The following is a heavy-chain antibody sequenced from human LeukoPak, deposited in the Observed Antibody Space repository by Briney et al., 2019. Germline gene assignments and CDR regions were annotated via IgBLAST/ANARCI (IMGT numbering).Heavy chain of an antibody. CDR3: ATLLEGNMLRGVYWYFDL. V-gene: IGHV3-7*03. CDR2: IKQDRSEK. CDR1: GFTFSSYA. J-gene: IGHJ2*01. D-gene: IGHD3-10*01. Sequence: GGSLRLSCAASGFTFSSYAMSWVRQAPGKGLEWVANIKQDRSEKYYVDSVKGRFTISRDNSKNSLYLQMNSLRTEDTALYYCATLLEGNMLRGVYWYFDLWGRGTLVTVSS.